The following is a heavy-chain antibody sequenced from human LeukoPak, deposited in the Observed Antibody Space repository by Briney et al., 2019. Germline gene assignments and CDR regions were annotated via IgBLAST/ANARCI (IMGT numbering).Heavy chain of an antibody. D-gene: IGHD3-10*01. V-gene: IGHV3-30*18. J-gene: IGHJ4*02. CDR1: RFIFSRFG. Sequence: PGRSLRLSCAASRFIFSRFGMHWVRQAPGKGLEWVAVISYDGSNQYYADSVKGRFSISRENSKNTLYLQMNSLRTDDTAVYYCAKDMYYYGSGSPFFDYWGQGTLVTVSS. CDR2: ISYDGSNQ. CDR3: AKDMYYYGSGSPFFDY.